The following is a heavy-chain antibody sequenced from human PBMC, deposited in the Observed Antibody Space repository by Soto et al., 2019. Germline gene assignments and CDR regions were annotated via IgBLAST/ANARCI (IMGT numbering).Heavy chain of an antibody. CDR3: VRFWPPPDYDTLTIYSDAFGY. CDR1: GGSISTTHW. D-gene: IGHD3-9*01. V-gene: IGHV4-4*02. J-gene: IGHJ4*02. Sequence: SETLSLTCAVSGGSISTTHWWTWVRQPPGKGLEWIGEIYHSGSTNYNPSLKSRVTIPVDTSKSQFSLKLSSVTAADTAVYYCVRFWPPPDYDTLTIYSDAFGYWGQGTLVTVS. CDR2: IYHSGST.